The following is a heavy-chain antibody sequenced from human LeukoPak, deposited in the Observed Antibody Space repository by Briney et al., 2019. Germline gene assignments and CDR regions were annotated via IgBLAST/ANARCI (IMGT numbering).Heavy chain of an antibody. Sequence: PSDTLSLTCTVSGGSISISSYYWGWIRQPPGKGLEWIGSIYYSGSTYYNPSLKSRATISVDTSKNQFSLKLSSVTAADTAVYYCANDFWSGSRRFDPWGQGTLVTVSS. CDR3: ANDFWSGSRRFDP. CDR1: GGSISISSYY. CDR2: IYYSGST. D-gene: IGHD3-3*01. J-gene: IGHJ5*02. V-gene: IGHV4-39*01.